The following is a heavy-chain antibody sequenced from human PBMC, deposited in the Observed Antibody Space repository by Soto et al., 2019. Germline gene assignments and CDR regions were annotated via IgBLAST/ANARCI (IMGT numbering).Heavy chain of an antibody. D-gene: IGHD5-12*01. CDR2: IGAGGATT. CDR3: ARKPAGPSAYNYFNS. J-gene: IGHJ4*02. CDR1: GFTFSAYA. V-gene: IGHV3-23*01. Sequence: LSLTCAASGFTFSAYAMSWVRQAPGKGLEWVSIIGAGGATTVYADSVKGRFTISRDNSENTLFLQMNSLRAEDTAVYYCARKPAGPSAYNYFNSWGQGTLVTVSS.